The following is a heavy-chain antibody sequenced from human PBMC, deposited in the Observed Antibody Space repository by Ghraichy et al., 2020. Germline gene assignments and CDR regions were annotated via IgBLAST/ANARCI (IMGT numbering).Heavy chain of an antibody. J-gene: IGHJ4*02. D-gene: IGHD2-21*02. CDR1: GGSISTDKW. CDR2: IHHSGST. CDR3: ARGGDWQFDY. Sequence: LTCAVSGGSISTDKWWTCVRQPPGKGLEWIGEIHHSGSTNYNPSLKSRVSLSVDRSKNHFSLKMTSVTAADTAVYYCARGGDWQFDYWGQGTLVTVSS. V-gene: IGHV4-4*02.